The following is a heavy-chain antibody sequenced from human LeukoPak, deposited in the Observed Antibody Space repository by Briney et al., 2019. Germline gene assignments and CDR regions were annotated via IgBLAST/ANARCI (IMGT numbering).Heavy chain of an antibody. V-gene: IGHV4-39*07. CDR1: GGPISSSSYY. Sequence: SETLSLTCTVSGGPISSSSYYWGWLRQPPGKGLEWFGTIYYSGSTYYNPSLKRRVTISVDASKNQFSLKLSSVTAADTAVYYCARDGYNPIDYWGQGTLVTVSS. CDR3: ARDGYNPIDY. D-gene: IGHD5-24*01. CDR2: IYYSGST. J-gene: IGHJ4*02.